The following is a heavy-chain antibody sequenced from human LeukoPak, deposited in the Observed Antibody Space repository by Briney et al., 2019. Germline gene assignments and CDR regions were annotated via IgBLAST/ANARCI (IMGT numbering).Heavy chain of an antibody. Sequence: SETLSLTCTVSGGSINTPNYYWGWIRQPPGKGLEWIGSIYYSGSTYYNPSLKSRVTISVDTSKNQFSLKLSSVTAADTAVYYCARSSSLLVSPYYFDYWGQGTLVTVSS. CDR3: ARSSSLLVSPYYFDY. D-gene: IGHD2-15*01. CDR2: IYYSGST. V-gene: IGHV4-39*07. CDR1: GGSINTPNYY. J-gene: IGHJ4*02.